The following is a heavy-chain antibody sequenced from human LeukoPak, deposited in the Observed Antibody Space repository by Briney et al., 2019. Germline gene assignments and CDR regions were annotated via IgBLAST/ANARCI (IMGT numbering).Heavy chain of an antibody. D-gene: IGHD3-3*01. CDR3: ARKRGSYYDFWSGYDDYYYYYYMDV. V-gene: IGHV4-39*01. Sequence: SETLSLTCTVSGGSISSSSYYWGWIRQPPGKGLEWIGSIYYSGSTYYNPSLKSRVTISVDTSKNQFSLKLSSVTAADTAVYYCARKRGSYYDFWSGYDDYYYYYYMDVRGKGTTVTVSS. J-gene: IGHJ6*03. CDR2: IYYSGST. CDR1: GGSISSSSYY.